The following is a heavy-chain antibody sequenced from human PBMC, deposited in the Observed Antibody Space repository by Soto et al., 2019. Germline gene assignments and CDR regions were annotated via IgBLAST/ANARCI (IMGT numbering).Heavy chain of an antibody. CDR3: TRGATDGAYAFDI. V-gene: IGHV4-61*01. Sequence: PSETLSLTCTVSGGSVSSGSYYWSWIRQPPGKGLEWIGYIYYSGSTNYNPSLKSRVTISVDTSKNQFSLKLSSVTAADTAVYYCTRGATDGAYAFDIWAKGQWSPSPQ. D-gene: IGHD3-16*01. J-gene: IGHJ3*02. CDR2: IYYSGST. CDR1: GGSVSSGSYY.